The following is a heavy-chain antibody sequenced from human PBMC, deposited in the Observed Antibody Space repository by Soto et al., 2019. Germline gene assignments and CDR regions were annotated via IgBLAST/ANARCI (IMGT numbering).Heavy chain of an antibody. Sequence: ETLSLTCTVSGGSISSYYWSWIRQPPGKGLVCIGDIYYSGSTNYNPSLKSRVTISVDTSKNQFSLKLTSVTAADTAVYYCARDKITGLFDYWGQGTLVTVSS. CDR2: IYYSGST. D-gene: IGHD2-8*02. CDR3: ARDKITGLFDY. V-gene: IGHV4-59*12. J-gene: IGHJ4*02. CDR1: GGSISSYY.